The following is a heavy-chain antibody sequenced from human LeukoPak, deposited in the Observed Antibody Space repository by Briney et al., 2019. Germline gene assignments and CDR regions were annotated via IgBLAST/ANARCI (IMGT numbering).Heavy chain of an antibody. D-gene: IGHD1-26*01. Sequence: GGSLRLSCVASGFPFNTYAMTWVRQAPGKGPEWVSVINGRSTRIYYAGSVKGRFTISRDNSKNTLYLQMNSLRAEDTAVYYCAREWWSGRYDFDYWGQGTLVTVSS. J-gene: IGHJ4*02. CDR2: INGRSTRI. CDR1: GFPFNTYA. CDR3: AREWWSGRYDFDY. V-gene: IGHV3-NL1*01.